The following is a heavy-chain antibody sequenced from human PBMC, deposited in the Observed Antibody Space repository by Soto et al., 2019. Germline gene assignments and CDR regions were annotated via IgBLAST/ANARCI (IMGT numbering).Heavy chain of an antibody. CDR3: ARVGSIAAAGTPDY. CDR1: GFTFSDYY. V-gene: IGHV3-11*01. CDR2: ISGSGSTI. J-gene: IGHJ4*02. D-gene: IGHD6-13*01. Sequence: GGSLRLSCAASGFTFSDYYMSWFRQAPGKGLEWVSYISGSGSTIHDADSVKGRFTISRDNAKNSLYLQMNSLRAEDTAVYYCARVGSIAAAGTPDYWGQGTLVTVSS.